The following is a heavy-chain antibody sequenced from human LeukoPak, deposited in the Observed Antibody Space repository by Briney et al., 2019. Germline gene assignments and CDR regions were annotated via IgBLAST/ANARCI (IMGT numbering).Heavy chain of an antibody. V-gene: IGHV3-7*01. Sequence: GGSLRLSCAASGFTFSSYWMTWVRQAPGKGLEWVANIRQDGSDKHYVDSVKGRFTISRDNAKNSLYLQMNSLRAEDTAVYYCARESGSVTSEVDFDYWGQGTLVTVSS. CDR3: ARESGSVTSEVDFDY. J-gene: IGHJ4*02. D-gene: IGHD4-17*01. CDR2: IRQDGSDK. CDR1: GFTFSSYW.